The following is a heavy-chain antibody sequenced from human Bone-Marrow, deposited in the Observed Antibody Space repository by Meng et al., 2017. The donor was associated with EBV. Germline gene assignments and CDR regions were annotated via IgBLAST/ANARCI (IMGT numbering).Heavy chain of an antibody. D-gene: IGHD3-3*01. V-gene: IGHV1-2*04. Sequence: QVQLVQSGAEVKKPGASVKVSCQASGYTFTGYYMHWVRQAPGQGLEWMGWINPNSGGTNYAQKFQGWVTMTRDTSISTAYMELSRLRSDDTAVYYCARGSENYDFWSGYYDYFDYWGQGTLVTVSS. CDR3: ARGSENYDFWSGYYDYFDY. J-gene: IGHJ4*02. CDR2: INPNSGGT. CDR1: GYTFTGYY.